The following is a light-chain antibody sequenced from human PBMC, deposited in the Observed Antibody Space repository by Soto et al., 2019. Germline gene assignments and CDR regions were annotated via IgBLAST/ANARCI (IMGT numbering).Light chain of an antibody. J-gene: IGLJ3*02. CDR1: SSNIGSNT. V-gene: IGLV1-44*01. CDR3: AAWDDNLNGPL. CDR2: SNN. Sequence: QSVLTQPPSASGTPGQRVTISCSGSSSNIGSNTVNWYQKLPGTAPELLIYSNNQRPSGVPDRSSGSKSGTSASLAISGLQSEDEAEYYCAAWDDNLNGPLFGGGTKVTVL.